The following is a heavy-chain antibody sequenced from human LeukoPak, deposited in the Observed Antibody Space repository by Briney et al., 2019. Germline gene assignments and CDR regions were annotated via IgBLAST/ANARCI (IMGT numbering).Heavy chain of an antibody. V-gene: IGHV3-30*18. CDR1: GFTFGSFG. CDR3: AKAGLGECRTMNCPTGLDS. CDR2: ISYEGSDK. D-gene: IGHD3-22*01. J-gene: IGHJ4*02. Sequence: GRSLRLSCAASGFTFGSFGMHWVRQAPGKGLEWVAVISYEGSDKFFADSVKGRFTISRDNSKKTVYLEMNSLRTEDTAVYYCAKAGLGECRTMNCPTGLDSWGQGTLVTVSS.